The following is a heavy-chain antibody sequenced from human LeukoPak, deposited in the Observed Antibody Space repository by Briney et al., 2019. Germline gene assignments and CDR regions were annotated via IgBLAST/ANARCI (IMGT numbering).Heavy chain of an antibody. J-gene: IGHJ4*02. D-gene: IGHD3-22*01. Sequence: SETLSLTCTVSGGSISSYYWGWIRQPPGKGLEWIGLIHYNGATYYNPSLKSRVTISVDTSNNQFSLKLNSVTAADTAVYYCARSPFLTYSSGYCDYWGRGTLVTVSS. CDR2: IHYNGAT. CDR3: ARSPFLTYSSGYCDY. CDR1: GGSISSYY. V-gene: IGHV4-39*07.